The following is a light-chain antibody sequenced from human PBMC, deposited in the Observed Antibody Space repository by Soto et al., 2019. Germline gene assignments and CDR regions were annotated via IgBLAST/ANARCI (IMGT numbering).Light chain of an antibody. V-gene: IGLV1-47*01. CDR1: SSNIGSSY. CDR2: RNN. J-gene: IGLJ3*02. Sequence: QSVLTQPPSVSGTTGQRVTISCSGSSSNIGSSYVYWYQQLPGTAPKLLIYRNNQWPSGVPDRFSGSKAGTSASLVISGLRSEDEADYYCSAWDESLSGWVFGGGTQLTVL. CDR3: SAWDESLSGWV.